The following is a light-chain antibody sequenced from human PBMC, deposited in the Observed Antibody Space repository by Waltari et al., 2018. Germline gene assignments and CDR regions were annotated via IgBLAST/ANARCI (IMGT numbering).Light chain of an antibody. Sequence: SYVLTQPPSVSVAPGETARITWWGDNIGRYSVHWYQQRPGQAPMLVIYYDSDRPSGIPERFSGSNSGNTATLTISRVEAGDEAKYYCHVWHPDVDPGVFGTGTDVTVL. J-gene: IGLJ1*01. CDR1: NIGRYS. V-gene: IGLV3-21*04. CDR2: YDS. CDR3: HVWHPDVDPGV.